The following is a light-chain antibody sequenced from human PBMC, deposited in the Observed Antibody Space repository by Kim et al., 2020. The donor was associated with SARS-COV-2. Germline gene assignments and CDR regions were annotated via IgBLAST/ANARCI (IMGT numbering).Light chain of an antibody. CDR2: GAS. CDR3: QQYITYPRT. V-gene: IGKV1D-16*01. Sequence: ASVGDTVTITCRASQGISTSLASYQQRPQKAPKSLVYGASSLQSGVPSRFSGSGSGTDFTLTISSLQPEDFATYYCQQYITYPRTFGQGTKVDIK. CDR1: QGISTS. J-gene: IGKJ1*01.